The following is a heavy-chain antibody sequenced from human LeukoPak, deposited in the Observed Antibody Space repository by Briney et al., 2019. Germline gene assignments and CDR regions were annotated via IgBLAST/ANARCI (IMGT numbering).Heavy chain of an antibody. V-gene: IGHV1-2*06. D-gene: IGHD6-13*01. Sequence: ASVKVSCKASRYIFTSYYIHWVRQAPGQGLEWMGRINPNHGGTKYAQKFQGRVTMTSDTSISTAYMELSRLRSDDTAMYYCARDRGSSWFADYWGQGTLVTVSS. CDR3: ARDRGSSWFADY. CDR1: RYIFTSYY. J-gene: IGHJ4*02. CDR2: INPNHGGT.